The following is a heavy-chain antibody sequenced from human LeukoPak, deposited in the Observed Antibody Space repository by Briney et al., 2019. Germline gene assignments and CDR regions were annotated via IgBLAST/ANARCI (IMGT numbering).Heavy chain of an antibody. CDR1: GGSISSGGYY. V-gene: IGHV4-31*03. CDR3: ARGGKVWFDP. CDR2: IYYSGST. Sequence: PSETLSLTCTVSGGSISSGGYYWSWIRQRPGKGLEWIGYIYYSGSTYYNPSLKSRVTISVGTSKNQFSLKLSSVTAADTAVYYCARGGKVWFDPWGQGTLVTVSS. J-gene: IGHJ5*02. D-gene: IGHD1-26*01.